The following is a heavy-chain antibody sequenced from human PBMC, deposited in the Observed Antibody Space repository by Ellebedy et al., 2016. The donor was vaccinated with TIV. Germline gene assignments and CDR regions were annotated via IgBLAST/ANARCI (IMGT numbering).Heavy chain of an antibody. CDR2: IYPGDSEA. J-gene: IGHJ3*01. CDR1: GYSFTNFW. V-gene: IGHV5-51*01. CDR3: ARPYTGATPDDAFDV. Sequence: GESLKISCQASGYSFTNFWIGWVRQMPGKGLEWVGLIYPGDSEARYSPSFQGQVTVSADKSISTAYLQWSRLRASDTAMYYCARPYTGATPDDAFDVWGQGTMVTVS. D-gene: IGHD1-1*01.